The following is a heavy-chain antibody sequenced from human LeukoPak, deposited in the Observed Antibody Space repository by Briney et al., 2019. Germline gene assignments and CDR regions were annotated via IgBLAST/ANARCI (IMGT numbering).Heavy chain of an antibody. CDR1: GFTFSSYA. J-gene: IGHJ4*02. CDR2: ISYDGSNK. CDR3: ARANSGSYDY. D-gene: IGHD1-26*01. Sequence: GGSLRLSCAASGFTFSSYAMHWVRQAPGKGLEWVAVISYDGSNKYYADSVKGRFTISRDNPKNTLYLQMNSLRAEDTAVYYCARANSGSYDYWGQGTLVTVSS. V-gene: IGHV3-30-3*01.